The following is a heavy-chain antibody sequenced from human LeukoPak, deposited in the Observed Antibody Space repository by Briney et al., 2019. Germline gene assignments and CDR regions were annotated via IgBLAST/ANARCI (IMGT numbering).Heavy chain of an antibody. CDR1: GFTFRSFA. D-gene: IGHD3-10*01. CDR2: ISADGLST. CDR3: TKEVFDTGKAFQS. Sequence: GGSLRLSCAASGFTFRSFAMSWVRQDPGKGLQWVSAISADGLSTFYADSVRGRFTTSRDNFKNTLHLQMESLRAEDTALYFCTKEVFDTGKAFQSWGQGALVTVSS. V-gene: IGHV3-23*01. J-gene: IGHJ5*02.